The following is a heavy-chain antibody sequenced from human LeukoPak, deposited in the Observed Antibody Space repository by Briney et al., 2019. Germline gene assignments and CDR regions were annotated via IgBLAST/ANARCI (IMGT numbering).Heavy chain of an antibody. CDR3: ARTSYGGNSPDWFDP. V-gene: IGHV3-7*01. CDR2: IKHDGSEQ. CDR1: GFIFTSNR. J-gene: IGHJ5*02. Sequence: GGSLRLSCAASGFIFTSNRMNWVRQAPGKGLEWVANIKHDGSEQIYVDSVKGRFTISRDSAKNTLYLQMNSLRAEDTAVYYCARTSYGGNSPDWFDPWGQGTLVTVSS. D-gene: IGHD4-23*01.